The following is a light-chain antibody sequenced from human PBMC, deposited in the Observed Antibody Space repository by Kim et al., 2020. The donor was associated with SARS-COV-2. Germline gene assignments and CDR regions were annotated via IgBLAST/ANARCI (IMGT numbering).Light chain of an antibody. V-gene: IGKV4-1*01. CDR1: QSVLHTSNNRNY. CDR2: WAS. CDR3: QQYYISPQT. J-gene: IGKJ1*01. Sequence: DIVMTQSPDSLAVSLGERATINCKSSQSVLHTSNNRNYSAWYQQKPGQPPKLFIYWASTRESGVPDRFSGSGSGTDFTLTIRSLRAEDGAVYYCQQYYISPQTFGQGTKVDIK.